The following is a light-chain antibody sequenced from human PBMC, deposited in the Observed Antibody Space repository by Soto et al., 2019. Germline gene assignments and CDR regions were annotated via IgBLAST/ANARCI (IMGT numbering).Light chain of an antibody. CDR2: QDT. CDR3: QAYDSRTAPVV. J-gene: IGLJ2*01. CDR1: KLGDKY. V-gene: IGLV3-1*01. Sequence: SYELTQPPSVSVSPRQTASITCSGDKLGDKYVCWYQQRPGQSPVLVIYQDTKRPSGIPERFSASNSGNTATLTISGTQAMDEADYYCQAYDSRTAPVVFGGGTKLTVL.